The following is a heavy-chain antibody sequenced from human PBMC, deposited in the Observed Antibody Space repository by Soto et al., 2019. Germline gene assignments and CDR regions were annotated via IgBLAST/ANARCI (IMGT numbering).Heavy chain of an antibody. V-gene: IGHV4-4*02. J-gene: IGHJ4*02. CDR1: GGSISSSNW. CDR2: IYHSGST. Sequence: SETLSLTCAVSGGSISSSNWWSWVRQPPGKGLEWIGEIYHSGSTNYNPSLKSRVTISVDKSKNQFSLKLSSVTAADTAVYYCARPAAGGYSAYEVFDYWGQGTLVTVSS. CDR3: ARPAAGGYSAYEVFDY. D-gene: IGHD5-12*01.